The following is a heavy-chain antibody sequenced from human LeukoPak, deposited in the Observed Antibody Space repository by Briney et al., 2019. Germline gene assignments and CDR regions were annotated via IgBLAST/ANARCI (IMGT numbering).Heavy chain of an antibody. V-gene: IGHV4-61*05. D-gene: IGHD3-9*01. J-gene: IGHJ4*02. CDR3: AGAYYDILTGSYYFDY. Sequence: PSETLSLTCTVSGGSISSSSYYWGWIRQPPGKGLEWIGYIYYSGSTNYNPSLKSRVTISVDTSKNQFSLKLSSVTAADTAVYYCAGAYYDILTGSYYFDYWGQGTLVTVSS. CDR1: GGSISSSSYY. CDR2: IYYSGST.